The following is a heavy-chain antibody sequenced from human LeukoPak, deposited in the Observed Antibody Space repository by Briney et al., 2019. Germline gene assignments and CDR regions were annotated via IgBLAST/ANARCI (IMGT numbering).Heavy chain of an antibody. J-gene: IGHJ4*02. CDR2: ISGSGGST. V-gene: IGHV3-23*01. CDR1: GFTFSSYA. CDR3: VSGTYYFDY. D-gene: IGHD1-26*01. Sequence: GGSLTLSCAASGFTFSSYAMSWVRQAPGKGLEWVSAISGSGGSTYYADSVKGRFTISRDNSKNTLYLQMNSLRAEDTAVYYCVSGTYYFDYWGQGTLVTVSS.